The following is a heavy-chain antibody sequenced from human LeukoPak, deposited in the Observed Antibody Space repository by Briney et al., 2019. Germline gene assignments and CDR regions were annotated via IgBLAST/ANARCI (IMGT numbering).Heavy chain of an antibody. CDR1: GGSISSYY. V-gene: IGHV4-59*08. CDR2: IYYSGST. CDR3: ARHKDYYYSYMDV. J-gene: IGHJ6*03. Sequence: PAETLSLTCTVSGGSISSYYWSWIRQPPGKGLEWIGYIYYSGSTNYNPSLKSRVTISVDTSKNQFSLKLSSVTAADTAVYYCARHKDYYYSYMDVWGKGTTVTISS.